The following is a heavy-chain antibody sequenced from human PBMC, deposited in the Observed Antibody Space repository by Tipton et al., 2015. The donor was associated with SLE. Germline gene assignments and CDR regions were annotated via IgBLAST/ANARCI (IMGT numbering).Heavy chain of an antibody. V-gene: IGHV1-18*04. CDR3: ARDRVTFGEFCMDV. CDR2: ISAYNGNT. J-gene: IGHJ6*02. CDR1: GYTFTGYY. D-gene: IGHD3-16*01. Sequence: QVQLVQSGAEVKKPGDSVKLSCKASGYTFTGYYVHWVRQAPGQGLEWMGWISAYNGNTNYAQKLQGRVTMTTDTSTSTAYMELRSLRSDDTAVYYCARDRVTFGEFCMDVWGQGTTVTVSS.